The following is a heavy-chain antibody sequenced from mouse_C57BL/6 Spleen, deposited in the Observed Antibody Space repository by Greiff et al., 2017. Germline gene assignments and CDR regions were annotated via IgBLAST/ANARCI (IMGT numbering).Heavy chain of an antibody. CDR1: GYTFTSYG. Sequence: VQLKQSGAELARPGASVKLSCKASGYTFTSYGISWVKQRTGQGLEWIGEIYPRSGNTYYNEKFKGKATLTADKSSSTAYMELRSLTSEDSAVYFCARGGLYDGYYEGFAYWGQGTLVTVSA. J-gene: IGHJ3*01. D-gene: IGHD2-3*01. CDR2: IYPRSGNT. CDR3: ARGGLYDGYYEGFAY. V-gene: IGHV1-81*01.